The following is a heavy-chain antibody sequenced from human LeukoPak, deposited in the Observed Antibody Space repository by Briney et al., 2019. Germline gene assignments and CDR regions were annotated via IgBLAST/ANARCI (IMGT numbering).Heavy chain of an antibody. CDR2: IKSDGSST. Sequence: GGSLRLSCAASGFTFSRYWMHWVRQATGKGLVWVSRIKSDGSSTNYADSVKGGFTISRDNEKKTLYMQMNSQRDEETSVYYCAREDDVTYYFDYWGQGTLVTVSS. V-gene: IGHV3-74*01. CDR3: AREDDVTYYFDY. CDR1: GFTFSRYW. J-gene: IGHJ4*02. D-gene: IGHD2-21*02.